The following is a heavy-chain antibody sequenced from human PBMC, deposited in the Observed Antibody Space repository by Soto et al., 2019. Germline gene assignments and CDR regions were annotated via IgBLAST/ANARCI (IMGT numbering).Heavy chain of an antibody. J-gene: IGHJ4*02. Sequence: GGSLRLSGAAAGCTFSSYGMHCFREAPGNGLDCVAVISHDGSNKYYADFVKGRFTISRDNSKNTLYLPMNSLRAEDTDVYHCAKDLSDILTGPTDYWGQGTLVTVS. CDR3: AKDLSDILTGPTDY. CDR2: ISHDGSNK. D-gene: IGHD3-9*01. CDR1: GCTFSSYG. V-gene: IGHV3-30*18.